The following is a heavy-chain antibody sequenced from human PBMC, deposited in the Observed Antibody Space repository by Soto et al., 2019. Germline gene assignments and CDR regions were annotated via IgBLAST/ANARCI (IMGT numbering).Heavy chain of an antibody. J-gene: IGHJ5*02. D-gene: IGHD2-2*01. CDR2: ISSDGSYI. Sequence: PGGSLRLSCAASGFTFRNYAMNWVRQAPGKGLEWLSSISSDGSYIYYADSLMGRFTISRDNARNSLSLQMNGLRVEDTAVYFCARGGGTILAPLPWGPGTLVTVSS. CDR1: GFTFRNYA. V-gene: IGHV3-21*04. CDR3: ARGGGTILAPLP.